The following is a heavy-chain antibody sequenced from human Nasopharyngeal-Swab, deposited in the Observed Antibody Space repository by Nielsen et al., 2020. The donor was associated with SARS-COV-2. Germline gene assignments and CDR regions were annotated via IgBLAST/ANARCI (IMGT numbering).Heavy chain of an antibody. CDR3: ARFYGMDV. CDR1: GFTFSSYE. J-gene: IGHJ6*02. Sequence: LSLTCAASGFTFSSYEMNWVRQAPGKGLEWVSYISSSGSTIYYADSVKGRFTISRDNAKNSLYLQMNSPRAEDTAVYYCARFYGMDVWGQGTTVTVSS. V-gene: IGHV3-48*03. CDR2: ISSSGSTI.